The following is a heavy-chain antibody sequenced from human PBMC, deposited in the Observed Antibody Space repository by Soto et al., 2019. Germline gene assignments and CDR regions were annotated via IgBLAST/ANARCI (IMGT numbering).Heavy chain of an antibody. V-gene: IGHV1-2*02. CDR3: ARDLRVRGVNAFDY. D-gene: IGHD3-10*01. CDR2: INPNSGGT. CDR1: GYTFTGYY. Sequence: GASVKVSCKASGYTFTGYYMHWVRQAPGQGLEWMGWINPNSGGTNYAQKFQGRVTMTRDTSISTAYMELSRLRSDDTAVYYCARDLRVRGVNAFDYWGQGTLVTVSS. J-gene: IGHJ4*02.